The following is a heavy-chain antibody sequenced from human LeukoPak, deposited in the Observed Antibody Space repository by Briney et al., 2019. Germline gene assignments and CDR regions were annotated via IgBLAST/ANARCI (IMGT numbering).Heavy chain of an antibody. CDR2: ILYSGTT. CDR3: ARVGDWNDLVY. V-gene: IGHV4-59*02. D-gene: IGHD1-1*01. CDR1: GFTVSGNY. Sequence: PGGSLRLSCTASGFTVSGNYMSWIRQTPGKGLEWIGYILYSGTTTNYNPSLKSRVTISVDTSKNQFSLKLSSVTAADTAVYYCARVGDWNDLVYWGQGTLVTVSS. J-gene: IGHJ4*02.